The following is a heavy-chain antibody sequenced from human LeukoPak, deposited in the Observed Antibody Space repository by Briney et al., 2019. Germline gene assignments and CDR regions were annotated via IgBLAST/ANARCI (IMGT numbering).Heavy chain of an antibody. V-gene: IGHV3-74*01. J-gene: IGHJ5*01. CDR3: ARTEGTVAYDS. Sequence: GGSLRFSCAASGFTFSSYWMHWVRQAPGKGLVWVSRINSDGSGTIYADSVRGRFTISRDNAKNTLYLQVNSLRAEDTAVYYCARTEGTVAYDSWGQGTLVTVSS. CDR1: GFTFSSYW. D-gene: IGHD4-23*01. CDR2: INSDGSGT.